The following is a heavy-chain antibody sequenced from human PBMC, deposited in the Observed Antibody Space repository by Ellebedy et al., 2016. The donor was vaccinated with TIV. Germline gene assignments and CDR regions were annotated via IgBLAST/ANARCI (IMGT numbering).Heavy chain of an antibody. D-gene: IGHD5-18*01. J-gene: IGHJ4*02. CDR1: GFTFSSYA. Sequence: GESLKISCAASGFTFSSYAMHWVRQAPGKGLEWVAVISYDGSNKYYADSVKGRFTISRDNAKNTLYLQMNSLRDDDTAVYYCVRGAPGSGFGSDNWGQGTLVTVSS. CDR3: VRGAPGSGFGSDN. V-gene: IGHV3-30-3*01. CDR2: ISYDGSNK.